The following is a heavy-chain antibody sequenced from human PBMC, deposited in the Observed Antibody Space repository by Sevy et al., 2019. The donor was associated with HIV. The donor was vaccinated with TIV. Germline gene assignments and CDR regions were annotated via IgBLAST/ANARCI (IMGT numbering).Heavy chain of an antibody. CDR3: ARQSWFGEFSSYWYFDL. Sequence: GESLKISCKGSGYSFTSYWIGWVRQMPGKGLEWMGIIYPGDSDTRYSPSFQGQVTISADKSISTAYLQWSSLKASDTAMYYCARQSWFGEFSSYWYFDLWGRGTLVTVSS. J-gene: IGHJ2*01. CDR2: IYPGDSDT. D-gene: IGHD3-10*01. V-gene: IGHV5-51*01. CDR1: GYSFTSYW.